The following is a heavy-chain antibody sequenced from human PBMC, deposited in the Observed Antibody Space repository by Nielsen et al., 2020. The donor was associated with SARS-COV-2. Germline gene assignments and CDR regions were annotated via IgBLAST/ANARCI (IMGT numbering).Heavy chain of an antibody. CDR2: ISDSGGST. Sequence: GESLKISCAASGFTFSSYAMSWVRQAPGKGLEWVSGISDSGGSTYYADSVKGRFTISRDNSKNTLYLQMYSLRAEDTAVYYCAKLGDYDYGDLSYFDYWGQGTLVTVSS. D-gene: IGHD4-17*01. CDR3: AKLGDYDYGDLSYFDY. V-gene: IGHV3-23*01. CDR1: GFTFSSYA. J-gene: IGHJ4*02.